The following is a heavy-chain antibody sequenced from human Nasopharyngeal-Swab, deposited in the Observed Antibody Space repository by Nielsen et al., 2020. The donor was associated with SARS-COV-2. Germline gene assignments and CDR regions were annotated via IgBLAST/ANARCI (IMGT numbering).Heavy chain of an antibody. D-gene: IGHD5-12*01. V-gene: IGHV4-59*08. CDR2: IYYSGST. CDR3: ARKSGWLGAFDI. Sequence: SETLSLTCTVSGGSISSYYWSRIRQPPGKGLEWIGYIYYSGSTNYNPSLKSRVTISVDTSKNQFSLKLSSVTAADTAVYYCARKSGWLGAFDIWGQGTMVTVSS. CDR1: GGSISSYY. J-gene: IGHJ3*02.